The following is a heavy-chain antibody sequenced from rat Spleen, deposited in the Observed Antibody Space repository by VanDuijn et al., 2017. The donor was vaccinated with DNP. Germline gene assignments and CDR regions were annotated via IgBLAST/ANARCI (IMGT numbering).Heavy chain of an antibody. Sequence: QVQLKESGPGMVQPSQTLSLTCTVSGFSLTDYNVHWVRQPPGEGLEWIAAMSSGGDTYFNSALKSRLSISRDTSKSQVFLKGNSLQTEDTAMYFCARSGYQYYFAYWGQGVMVTVSS. CDR3: ARSGYQYYFAY. CDR1: GFSLTDYN. V-gene: IGHV2S12*01. J-gene: IGHJ2*01. D-gene: IGHD4-3*01. CDR2: MSSGGDT.